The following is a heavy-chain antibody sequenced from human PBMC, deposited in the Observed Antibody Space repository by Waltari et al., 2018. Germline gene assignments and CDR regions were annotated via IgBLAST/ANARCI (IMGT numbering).Heavy chain of an antibody. Sequence: EVQLLESGGGLVQRGGSLRLSCAASGLRFSSPCMAWVRQAPGKGLEWVSGISGGSERTFYADSVKGRFTISRDNSENMLYLQLDSLTPEDTALYYCAKTLPTKTAYNWYFDLWGRGTLVAVSS. CDR3: AKTLPTKTAYNWYFDL. D-gene: IGHD2-21*02. CDR2: ISGGSERT. CDR1: GLRFSSPC. J-gene: IGHJ2*01. V-gene: IGHV3-23*01.